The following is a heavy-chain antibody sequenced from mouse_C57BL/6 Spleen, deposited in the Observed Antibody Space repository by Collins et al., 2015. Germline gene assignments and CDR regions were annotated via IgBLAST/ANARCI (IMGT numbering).Heavy chain of an antibody. V-gene: IGHV1-53*01. Sequence: QAQLQQPGTELVKPGASVRLSCKASGYTFTSYWMHWVKQRPGQGLEWIGNINPSNGGTNYNEKFKSKATLTVDKSSSTAYMQLSSLTSEDSAVYYCAREDYYGSPFAYWGQGTLVTVSA. CDR1: GYTFTSYW. D-gene: IGHD1-1*01. CDR3: AREDYYGSPFAY. J-gene: IGHJ3*01. CDR2: INPSNGGT.